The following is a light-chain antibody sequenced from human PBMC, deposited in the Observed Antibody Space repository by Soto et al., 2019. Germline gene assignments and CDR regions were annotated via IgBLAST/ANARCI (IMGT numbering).Light chain of an antibody. CDR3: QQYHSYSKT. J-gene: IGKJ1*01. Sequence: IQMTQSPASLSSSLVDRATITCQASHDICTYLAWYQQKPGKAPKLMIYEASTLQSGVPSRFSGSGSGTEFTLTISSLQPDDFATYYCQQYHSYSKTFGQGSKVDIK. V-gene: IGKV1-9*01. CDR1: HDICTY. CDR2: EAS.